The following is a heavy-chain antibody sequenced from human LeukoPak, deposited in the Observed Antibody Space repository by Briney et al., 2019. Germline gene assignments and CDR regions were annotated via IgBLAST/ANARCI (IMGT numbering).Heavy chain of an antibody. Sequence: SQTLSLTCAISGDSVSSNSAAWNWIRQSPSRGLEWLGRTYYRSKWYNDYAVSVNSRITINPDTSKNQFSLHLNSVTPEDTAVYYCVRAGLEKTTQFDYWGQGTLVTVSS. CDR2: TYYRSKWYN. CDR1: GDSVSSNSAA. CDR3: VRAGLEKTTQFDY. V-gene: IGHV6-1*01. D-gene: IGHD1-1*01. J-gene: IGHJ4*02.